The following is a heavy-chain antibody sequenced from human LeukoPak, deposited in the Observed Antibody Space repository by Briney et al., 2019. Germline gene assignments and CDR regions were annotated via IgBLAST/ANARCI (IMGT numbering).Heavy chain of an antibody. J-gene: IGHJ4*02. CDR1: GFTFSSYG. Sequence: PGGSLRLSCAASGFTFSSYGMHWVRQAPGKGLEWVAVIWYDGSNKYYADSVKGRFTISRDDSKNTLYLQMNSLRAEDTAVYYCARDKDSSGWYNGFDYWGQGTLVTVSS. V-gene: IGHV3-33*01. CDR2: IWYDGSNK. CDR3: ARDKDSSGWYNGFDY. D-gene: IGHD6-19*01.